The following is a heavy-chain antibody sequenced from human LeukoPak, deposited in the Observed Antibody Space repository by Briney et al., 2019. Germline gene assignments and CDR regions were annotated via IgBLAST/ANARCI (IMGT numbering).Heavy chain of an antibody. CDR3: AKFGADYDMYV. D-gene: IGHD3-16*01. Sequence: SETLSLACTVSGGSISGYYWTWIRQPPGKGLEWIGQIYYNGKADYNPSLESRITISVDTSKNRISLKLISVTAADTAIYYCAKFGADYDMYVWGQGITVAVSS. CDR2: IYYNGKA. CDR1: GGSISGYY. V-gene: IGHV4-59*01. J-gene: IGHJ6*02.